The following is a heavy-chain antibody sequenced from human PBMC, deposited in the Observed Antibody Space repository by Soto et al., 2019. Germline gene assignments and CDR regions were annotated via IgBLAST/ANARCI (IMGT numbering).Heavy chain of an antibody. J-gene: IGHJ6*03. CDR2: IGTAGDT. CDR3: ARATSPFYYYYMDV. Sequence: SLRLSCAASGFTFSSYDMHWVRQATGKGLEWVSAIGTAGDTYYPGSVKGRFTISRENAKNSLYLQMNSLRAGDTAVYYCARATSPFYYYYMDVRGKGTTVTVSS. D-gene: IGHD5-12*01. V-gene: IGHV3-13*01. CDR1: GFTFSSYD.